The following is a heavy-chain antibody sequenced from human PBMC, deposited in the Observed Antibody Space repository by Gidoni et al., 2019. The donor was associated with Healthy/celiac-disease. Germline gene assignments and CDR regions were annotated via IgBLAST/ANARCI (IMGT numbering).Heavy chain of an antibody. CDR1: GFTFSSYS. CDR2: ISSSSSYI. Sequence: EVQLVESGGGLVKPGGSLRLSCAASGFTFSSYSMNWVRQAPGKGLEWVSSISSSSSYIYYADSVKGRFTISRDNAKNSLYLQMNSLRAEDTAVYYCARGGVVVTNDAFDIWGQGTMVTVSS. CDR3: ARGGVVVTNDAFDI. J-gene: IGHJ3*02. V-gene: IGHV3-21*01. D-gene: IGHD3-22*01.